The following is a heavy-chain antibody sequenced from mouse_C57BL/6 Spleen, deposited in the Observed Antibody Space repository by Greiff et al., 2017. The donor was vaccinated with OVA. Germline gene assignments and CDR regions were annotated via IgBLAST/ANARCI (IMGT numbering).Heavy chain of an antibody. J-gene: IGHJ1*03. V-gene: IGHV5-15*04. D-gene: IGHD1-1*01. CDR3: ARGGYGSSHWYFDV. CDR1: GFTFSDYG. CDR2: ISNLAYSI. Sequence: EVKLVESGGGLVQPGGSLKLSCAASGFTFSDYGMAWVRQAPRKGPEWVAFISNLAYSIYYADTVTGRFTISRENAKNTLYLEMSSLRSEDTAMYYCARGGYGSSHWYFDVWGTGTTVTVSS.